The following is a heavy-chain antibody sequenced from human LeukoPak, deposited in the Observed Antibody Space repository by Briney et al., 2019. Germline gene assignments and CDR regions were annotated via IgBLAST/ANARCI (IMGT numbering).Heavy chain of an antibody. V-gene: IGHV4-31*03. CDR3: ARVVYSSSWYDH. CDR1: GGSISSGGYY. Sequence: SETLSLTCTVSGGSISSGGYYWSWIRQHPGKGLEWIGYIYYSGSTYYNPSLKSRVTISVDTSKNQFSLKLSSVTAADTAVYYCARVVYSSSWYDHWGQGTLVTVSS. D-gene: IGHD6-13*01. J-gene: IGHJ5*02. CDR2: IYYSGST.